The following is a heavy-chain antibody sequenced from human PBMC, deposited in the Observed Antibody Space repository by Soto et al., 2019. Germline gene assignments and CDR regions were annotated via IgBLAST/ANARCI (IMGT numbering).Heavy chain of an antibody. CDR1: GFTFTSYA. D-gene: IGHD2-15*01. Sequence: GGSLRLSCAASGFTFTSYAVHWVRQAPGKGLEWVAVISFDGSSKYYADSVKGRFTISRDNSKNTLYLQMNSLRAEDTAVYYCARDAGIVTREYYFDYWGQGALVTVSS. J-gene: IGHJ4*02. V-gene: IGHV3-30-3*01. CDR3: ARDAGIVTREYYFDY. CDR2: ISFDGSSK.